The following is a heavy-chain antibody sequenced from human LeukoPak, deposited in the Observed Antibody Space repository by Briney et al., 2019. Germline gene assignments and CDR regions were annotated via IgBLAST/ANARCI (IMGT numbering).Heavy chain of an antibody. D-gene: IGHD1-14*01. CDR3: AGGSRRYYYYYMDV. Sequence: SETLSLTCTVSGGSISSSSYYWSWIRQPAGKGLEWIGRIYTSGSTNYNPSLKSRVTMSVDTSKNQFSLKLSSVTAADTAVYYCAGGSRRYYYYYMDVWGKGTTVTISS. V-gene: IGHV4-61*02. CDR2: IYTSGST. CDR1: GGSISSSSYY. J-gene: IGHJ6*03.